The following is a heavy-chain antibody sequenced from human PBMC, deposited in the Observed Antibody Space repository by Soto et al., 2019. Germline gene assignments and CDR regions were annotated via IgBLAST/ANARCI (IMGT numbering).Heavy chain of an antibody. Sequence: SETLSLTCGVSVVSISTANWWSWVRQPPGKGLEWVGEIYESGSTNYNPSLKSRVAISLDKSKNQFSLKLRSVTAADTAVYYCARGGSSSWLRVFDHWGQGNLVTVSS. CDR3: ARGGSSSWLRVFDH. D-gene: IGHD6-13*01. J-gene: IGHJ5*02. V-gene: IGHV4-4*02. CDR1: VVSISTANW. CDR2: IYESGST.